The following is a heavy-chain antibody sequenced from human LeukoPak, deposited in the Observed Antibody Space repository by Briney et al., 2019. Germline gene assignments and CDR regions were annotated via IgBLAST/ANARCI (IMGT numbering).Heavy chain of an antibody. D-gene: IGHD7-27*01. V-gene: IGHV3-33*01. Sequence: PGRSLRLSCAASGFTFSSYGMHWVRQAPGKGLEWVAVVWSDGSSEHYADSVRGRFTLSRDNSKNTLYLQMNSLRDEDTAVYYCARDRTGDHYFDYWGQGILVTVSS. J-gene: IGHJ4*02. CDR3: ARDRTGDHYFDY. CDR2: VWSDGSSE. CDR1: GFTFSSYG.